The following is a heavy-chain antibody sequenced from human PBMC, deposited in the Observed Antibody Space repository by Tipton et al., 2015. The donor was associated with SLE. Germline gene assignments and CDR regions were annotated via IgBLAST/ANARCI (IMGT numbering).Heavy chain of an antibody. J-gene: IGHJ4*02. CDR1: GYTFSNYG. V-gene: IGHV1-18*01. D-gene: IGHD3-3*01. CDR3: ARCNDFWSGHSHFDY. CDR2: ISGYNGNT. Sequence: QSGPEVKKPGASVKVSCKASGYTFSNYGFSWVRQAPGQGLEWMGWISGYNGNTNYAQKFQGRLTMTTDTSTNTAYMELRSLRSDDAAVYYCARCNDFWSGHSHFDYWGQGTLVTVTS.